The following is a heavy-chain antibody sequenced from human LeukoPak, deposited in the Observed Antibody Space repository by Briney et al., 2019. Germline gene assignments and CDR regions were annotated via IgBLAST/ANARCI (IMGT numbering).Heavy chain of an antibody. Sequence: SETLSLTCAVYGGSFSGYYWTWIRQPPRKGLEWIGEIHPSGSTHYNPSLESRFIISLDTSKHHLSLRLSSVTAADTALYYCSRGLDSSKSGLDWGQGTLVTVSS. CDR2: IHPSGST. D-gene: IGHD3/OR15-3a*01. CDR3: SRGLDSSKSGLD. CDR1: GGSFSGYY. J-gene: IGHJ4*02. V-gene: IGHV4-34*01.